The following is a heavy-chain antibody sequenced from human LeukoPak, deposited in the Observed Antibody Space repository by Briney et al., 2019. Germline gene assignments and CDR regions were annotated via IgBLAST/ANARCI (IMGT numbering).Heavy chain of an antibody. Sequence: GESLKISCKGSGYIFSNYWIAWVRQMPGRGLEWVGVIYPGDSDTRYSPSFQGQVTISADKSINTAYLQWSSLKASDTAVYYCARREASNAFTDFDCWGQGTLVTVSS. V-gene: IGHV5-51*01. J-gene: IGHJ4*02. CDR3: ARREASNAFTDFDC. CDR2: IYPGDSDT. CDR1: GYIFSNYW. D-gene: IGHD4-11*01.